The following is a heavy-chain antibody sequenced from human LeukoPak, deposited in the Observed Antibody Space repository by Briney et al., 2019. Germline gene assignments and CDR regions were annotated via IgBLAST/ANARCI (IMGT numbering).Heavy chain of an antibody. CDR2: INPNSGGT. D-gene: IGHD3-3*01. CDR1: GYTFTGYY. V-gene: IGHV1-2*02. Sequence: ASVKVSCKASGYTFTGYYMHWVRQAPGQGLEWMGWINPNSGGTNYAQKFQGRVTMTRDTSISTAYMELSRLRSDDTAVYYRASGGITIFGVVIPNPDYWGQGTLVTVSS. J-gene: IGHJ4*02. CDR3: ASGGITIFGVVIPNPDY.